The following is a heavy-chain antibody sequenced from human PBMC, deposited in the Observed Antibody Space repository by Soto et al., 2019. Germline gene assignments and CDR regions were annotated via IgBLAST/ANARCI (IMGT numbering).Heavy chain of an antibody. CDR1: GGSFSGYY. V-gene: IGHV4-34*01. CDR2: INHSGST. D-gene: IGHD3-3*01. CDR3: ARKGGYYDFWSGYYRRGAGYFDY. Sequence: SETLSLTCAVYGGSFSGYYWSWIRQPPGKGLEWIGEINHSGSTNYNPSLKSRVTISVDTSKNQFSLKLSSVTAADTAVYYCARKGGYYDFWSGYYRRGAGYFDYWGQGTRVTVSS. J-gene: IGHJ4*02.